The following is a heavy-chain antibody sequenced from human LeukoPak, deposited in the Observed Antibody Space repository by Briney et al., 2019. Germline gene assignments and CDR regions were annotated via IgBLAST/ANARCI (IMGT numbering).Heavy chain of an antibody. CDR2: INTHSGDT. J-gene: IGHJ4*02. CDR3: ARDRFWRNYRCEADF. V-gene: IGHV1-2*02. Sequence: ASVKVSCKASGYTFTGYYLHWVRQAPGQGLEWMGWINTHSGDTNHAQKFQGRVTMTRDTSINTAYMELSSLTSDDTAVYYCARDRFWRNYRCEADFWGQGTLVTISS. CDR1: GYTFTGYY. D-gene: IGHD3-3*01.